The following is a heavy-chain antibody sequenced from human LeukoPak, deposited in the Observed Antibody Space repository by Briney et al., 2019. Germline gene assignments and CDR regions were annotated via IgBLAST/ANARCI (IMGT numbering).Heavy chain of an antibody. CDR3: ARDSITMVRGVMSYMDV. V-gene: IGHV3-30*03. Sequence: GGSLRLSCAASGFTFSSYGMHWVRQAPGKGLEWVAVISYDGSNKYYADSVKGRFTISRDSSKNTLYLQMNSLRAEDTAVYYCARDSITMVRGVMSYMDVWGKGTTVTISS. J-gene: IGHJ6*03. CDR2: ISYDGSNK. CDR1: GFTFSSYG. D-gene: IGHD3-10*01.